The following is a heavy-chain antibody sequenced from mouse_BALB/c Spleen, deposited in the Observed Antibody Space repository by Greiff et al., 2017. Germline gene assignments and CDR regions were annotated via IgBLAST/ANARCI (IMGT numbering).Heavy chain of an antibody. V-gene: IGHV2-9*02. Sequence: VKLMESGPGLVAPSQSLSITCTVSGFSLTSYGVHWVRQPPGKGLEWLGVIWAGGSTNYNSALMSRLSISKDNSKSQVFLKMNSLQTDDTAMYYCARYGNYVYYAMDCWGQGTSVTVSS. CDR3: ARYGNYVYYAMDC. CDR2: IWAGGST. J-gene: IGHJ4*01. CDR1: GFSLTSYG. D-gene: IGHD2-10*02.